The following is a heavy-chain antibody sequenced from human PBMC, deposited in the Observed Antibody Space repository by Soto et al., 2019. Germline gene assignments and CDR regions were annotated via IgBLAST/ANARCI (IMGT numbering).Heavy chain of an antibody. CDR3: ARGGGDSSSLWPTFFDY. D-gene: IGHD6-13*01. Sequence: QVQLVQSGAEVKKPGSSVKVSCKASGGTFSSYAISWVRQAPGQGLEWMGGIIPIFGTANYAQKFQGRVTITADESTGTAYMELSSLRSEDTAVYYCARGGGDSSSLWPTFFDYWGQGTLVTVSS. J-gene: IGHJ4*02. CDR1: GGTFSSYA. CDR2: IIPIFGTA. V-gene: IGHV1-69*01.